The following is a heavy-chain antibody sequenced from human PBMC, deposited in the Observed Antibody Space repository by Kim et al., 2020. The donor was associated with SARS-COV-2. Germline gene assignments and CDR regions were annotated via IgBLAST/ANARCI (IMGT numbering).Heavy chain of an antibody. Sequence: SQTLSLTCTVSGGSISSYYWSWIRQPPGKGLEWIGYIYYSGSTNYNPSLKSRVTISVDTSKNQFSLKLSSVTAADTAVYYCARRRWELTSYYYYYMDVWG. V-gene: IGHV4-59*08. CDR1: GGSISSYY. CDR3: ARRRWELTSYYYYYMDV. CDR2: IYYSGST. J-gene: IGHJ6*03. D-gene: IGHD1-26*01.